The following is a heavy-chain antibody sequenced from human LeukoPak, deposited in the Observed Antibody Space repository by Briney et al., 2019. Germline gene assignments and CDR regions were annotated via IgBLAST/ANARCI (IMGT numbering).Heavy chain of an antibody. V-gene: IGHV3-7*01. CDR1: GFTFSTHS. Sequence: PGGSLRLSCEASGFTFSTHSMTWVRQAPGKGLEWVANIKEDGSDKYYVDSVKGRFTISRDNSKNSLYLQMNSLRAEDTAVYYCARVARGYSYGYGRGFYFDYWGQGTLVTVSS. CDR3: ARVARGYSYGYGRGFYFDY. D-gene: IGHD5-18*01. CDR2: IKEDGSDK. J-gene: IGHJ4*02.